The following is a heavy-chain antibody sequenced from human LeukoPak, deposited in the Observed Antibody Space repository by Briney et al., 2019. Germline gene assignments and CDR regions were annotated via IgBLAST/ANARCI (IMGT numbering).Heavy chain of an antibody. Sequence: GGSLRLSCAASGFTFSSYGMSWVRQAPGKGLEWVSAISGSGGRTYYADSVKGRFTISRDNSKNTLYLQMNSLRAEDTAVYYCAKDRLLWFGELGYWGQGTLVTVSS. D-gene: IGHD3-10*01. V-gene: IGHV3-23*01. CDR2: ISGSGGRT. CDR3: AKDRLLWFGELGY. CDR1: GFTFSSYG. J-gene: IGHJ4*02.